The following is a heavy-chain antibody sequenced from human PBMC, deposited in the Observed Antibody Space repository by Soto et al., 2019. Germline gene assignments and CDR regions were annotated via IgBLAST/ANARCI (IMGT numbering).Heavy chain of an antibody. D-gene: IGHD2-21*01. CDR3: ARGLIVVGRADYYYGMDV. CDR1: GGTFSSYA. V-gene: IGHV1-69*06. J-gene: IGHJ6*02. Sequence: SVKVSCKASGGTFSSYAISWVRQAPGQGLEWMGGIIPVFGTANYAQKFQGRVTITADKSTSTAYTELSSLRSEDTAVYYCARGLIVVGRADYYYGMDVWGQGPTVTVSS. CDR2: IIPVFGTA.